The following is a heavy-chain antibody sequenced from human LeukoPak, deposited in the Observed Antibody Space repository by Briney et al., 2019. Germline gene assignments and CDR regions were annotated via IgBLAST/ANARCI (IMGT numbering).Heavy chain of an antibody. V-gene: IGHV3-74*01. CDR1: GFTFSTHW. Sequence: GSLRLSCAASGFTFSTHWMYWVRQAPGRELVWVSRISGDGSMTSYADSVKGRFIISRDNAKDTLYLQMTSLRVEDTAVYSCASLLTPYHGSGGGGMDVWGQGTTVTVSS. CDR3: ASLLTPYHGSGGGGMDV. CDR2: ISGDGSMT. J-gene: IGHJ6*02. D-gene: IGHD3-10*01.